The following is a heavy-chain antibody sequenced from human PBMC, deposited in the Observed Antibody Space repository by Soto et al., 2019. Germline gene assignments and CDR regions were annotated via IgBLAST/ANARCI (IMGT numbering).Heavy chain of an antibody. CDR1: GFTFSSYG. V-gene: IGHV3-30*18. CDR2: ISYDGSNK. J-gene: IGHJ6*02. D-gene: IGHD3-16*01. Sequence: ESGGGVVQPGTSLGLSCVASGFTFSSYGIHWVRQAPGRGLEWVAVISYDGSNKYYADSVKGRFTISRDNFKNTLYLQMNSLRAEDTAVYYCAKERYGQLYLEDYGMDVWGQGTTVTVSS. CDR3: AKERYGQLYLEDYGMDV.